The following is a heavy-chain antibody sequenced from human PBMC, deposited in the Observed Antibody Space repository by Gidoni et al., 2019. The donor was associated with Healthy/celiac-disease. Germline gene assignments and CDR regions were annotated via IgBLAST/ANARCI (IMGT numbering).Heavy chain of an antibody. J-gene: IGHJ5*02. CDR3: ASSAPDDYGDPGGWFDP. Sequence: QVQLQESGPGLVKPSETLSLTCTVSGGSISSYYWSWIRQPPGKGLEWIGYIDYSGSTNYNPSLKSRVTISVDTSKNQFSLKLSSVTAADTAVYYCASSAPDDYGDPGGWFDPWGQGTLVTVSS. CDR2: IDYSGST. V-gene: IGHV4-59*01. CDR1: GGSISSYY. D-gene: IGHD4-17*01.